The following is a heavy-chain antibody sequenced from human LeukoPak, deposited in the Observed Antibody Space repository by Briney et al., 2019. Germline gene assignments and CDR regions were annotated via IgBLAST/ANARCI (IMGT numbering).Heavy chain of an antibody. CDR2: INERGSAP. Sequence: GGSLRLSCEASGFTFSKSWMSWVRQAPGMGLEWVANINERGSAPYYVDSVKGRFTISRDNTKNSLYLQMNSLRAEDTAVYYCARDDCSSTSCYVGWFDPWGQGTLVTVSS. D-gene: IGHD2-2*01. CDR3: ARDDCSSTSCYVGWFDP. CDR1: GFTFSKSW. V-gene: IGHV3-7*03. J-gene: IGHJ5*02.